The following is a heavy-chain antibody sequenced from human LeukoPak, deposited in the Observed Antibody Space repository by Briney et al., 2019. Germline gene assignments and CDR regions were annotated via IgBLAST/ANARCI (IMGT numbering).Heavy chain of an antibody. J-gene: IGHJ4*02. CDR1: GYTFTGYY. V-gene: IGHV1-46*01. D-gene: IGHD2-15*01. Sequence: ASVKVSCKASGYTFTGYYMHWVRQAPGQGLEWMGIINPSGGSTSYAQKFQGRVTMTRDTSTSTVYMELSSLRSEDTAVYYCARDLWSSDIVVVVAALVAWGQGTLVTVSS. CDR2: INPSGGST. CDR3: ARDLWSSDIVVVVAALVA.